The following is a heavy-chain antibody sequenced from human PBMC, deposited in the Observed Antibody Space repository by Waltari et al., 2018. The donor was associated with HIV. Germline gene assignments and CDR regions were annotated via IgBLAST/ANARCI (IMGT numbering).Heavy chain of an antibody. D-gene: IGHD3-9*01. V-gene: IGHV3-48*02. Sequence: SGGGSIQPGGSLRLSCVASGFSLPSYSVTWLRQTPGKPLEWVSYMGTTPTARYYEDSVRDRFTVFADKTKQSVYLQISNLQDEDSAVYYCARGLSYFDGKPLPWYLDLWGRGSRVTVAS. J-gene: IGHJ2*01. CDR1: GFSLPSYS. CDR2: MGTTPTAR. CDR3: ARGLSYFDGKPLPWYLDL.